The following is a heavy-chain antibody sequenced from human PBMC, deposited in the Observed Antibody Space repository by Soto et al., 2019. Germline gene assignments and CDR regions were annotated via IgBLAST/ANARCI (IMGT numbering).Heavy chain of an antibody. J-gene: IGHJ4*02. CDR1: GYTFLDFY. V-gene: IGHV1-46*01. CDR2: INPSGGGT. Sequence: QVQLVQSGTEVKKPGASVKVSCKASGYTFLDFYIHWVRQAPGQGLEWMGVINPSGGGTTYAQQFQGRRTMTRDTSTRTVYMQLISLRSEDTSIYYCARDKPFSAGYWGQGTLVT. D-gene: IGHD3-3*02. CDR3: ARDKPFSAGY.